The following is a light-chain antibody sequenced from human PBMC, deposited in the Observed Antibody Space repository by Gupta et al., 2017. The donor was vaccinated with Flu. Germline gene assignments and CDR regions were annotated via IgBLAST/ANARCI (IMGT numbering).Light chain of an antibody. J-gene: IGLJ2*01. CDR3: YSADSSGNRV. V-gene: IGLV3-10*01. CDR2: EDN. Sequence: SYELTQPPSVSVSPEQTARITCSGDALPKMYAYWYQQKSGQAPVLVIYEDNKRPSGIPERFSGSNSGTMATLTISGAQVEDEADYYCYSADSSGNRVFGGGTKLTVL. CDR1: ALPKMY.